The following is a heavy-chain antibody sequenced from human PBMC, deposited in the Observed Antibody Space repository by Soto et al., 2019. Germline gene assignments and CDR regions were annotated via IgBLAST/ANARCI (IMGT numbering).Heavy chain of an antibody. CDR3: ARGYSSSSGLYPYDY. J-gene: IGHJ4*01. V-gene: IGHV3-13*01. D-gene: IGHD6-6*01. CDR1: GFTCSSYD. Sequence: GGSLRLCWAASGFTCSSYDMHWVLQATGKGLEWVSAIGTAGDTYYPGSVKGRFTISRENAKNSLYLQMNSLRAGDTAVYYCARGYSSSSGLYPYDYWGHGTLVTVSS. CDR2: IGTAGDT.